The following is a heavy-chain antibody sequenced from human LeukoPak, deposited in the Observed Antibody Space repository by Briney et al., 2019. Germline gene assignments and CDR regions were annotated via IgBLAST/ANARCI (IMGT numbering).Heavy chain of an antibody. Sequence: SETLSLTCTVSGGSISSDYWSWIRQPPGKGPEWIGYIHHSGNTNYNPSLKSRVTISVDTSKNQFSLKLSSVTAADTAVYYCARGYYDSSGSSNTFDVWGQGTLVTVSS. CDR2: IHHSGNT. J-gene: IGHJ3*01. V-gene: IGHV4-59*08. CDR1: GGSISSDY. CDR3: ARGYYDSSGSSNTFDV. D-gene: IGHD3-22*01.